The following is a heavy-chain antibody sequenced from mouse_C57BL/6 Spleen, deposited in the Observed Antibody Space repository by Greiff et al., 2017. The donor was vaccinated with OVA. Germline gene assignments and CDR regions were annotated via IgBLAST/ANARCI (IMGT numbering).Heavy chain of an antibody. CDR3: ARSDYYGSLFDY. D-gene: IGHD1-1*01. V-gene: IGHV1-55*01. J-gene: IGHJ2*01. CDR2: IYPGSGST. CDR1: GYTFTSYW. Sequence: VKLQQPGAELVKPGASVKMSCKASGYTFTSYWITWVKQRPGQGLEWIGDIYPGSGSTNYNEKFKSKATLTVDTSSSTAYMQLSSLTSEDSAVYYCARSDYYGSLFDYWGQGTTLTVSS.